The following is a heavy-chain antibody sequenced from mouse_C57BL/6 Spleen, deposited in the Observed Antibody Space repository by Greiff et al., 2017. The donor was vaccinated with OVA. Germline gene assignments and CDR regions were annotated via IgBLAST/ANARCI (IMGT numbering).Heavy chain of an antibody. Sequence: VQLQQPGAELVKPGASVKLSCKASGYTFTSYWMHWVKQRPGQGLEWIGMIHPNSGSTNYNETFKSKATLTVDKSSGTAYMQLSSLTSEDSAVDYCATPTIVTTWGAMDYWGQGTSGTVSS. V-gene: IGHV1-64*01. J-gene: IGHJ4*01. CDR1: GYTFTSYW. CDR2: IHPNSGST. D-gene: IGHD2-5*01. CDR3: ATPTIVTTWGAMDY.